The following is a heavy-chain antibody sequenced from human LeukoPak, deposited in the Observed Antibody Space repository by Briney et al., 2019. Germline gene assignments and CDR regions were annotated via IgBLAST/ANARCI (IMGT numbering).Heavy chain of an antibody. J-gene: IGHJ4*02. CDR1: GGTFSSYA. D-gene: IGHD3-22*01. CDR3: ATAVSPYYDSSGYYWQFDY. Sequence: ASVKVSCKASGGTFSSYAISWVRQAPGQGLEWMGGIIPIFGTANYAQKFQGRVTITADKSTSTAYMELSSLRSEDTAVYYCATAVSPYYDSSGYYWQFDYWGQGTLVTVSS. CDR2: IIPIFGTA. V-gene: IGHV1-69*06.